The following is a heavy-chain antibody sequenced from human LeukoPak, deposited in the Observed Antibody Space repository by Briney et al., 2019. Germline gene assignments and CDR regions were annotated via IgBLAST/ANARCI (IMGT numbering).Heavy chain of an antibody. D-gene: IGHD5-18*01. Sequence: GGSLRLSCAASGFTFSSYAMSWVRQAPGKGLEWVSAISGSSSTIYYADSVKGRFTISRDNAKNSLYLQMNSLRAEDTAVYYCARESTTMGGAFDYWGQGTLVTVSS. V-gene: IGHV3-48*01. CDR2: ISGSSSTI. J-gene: IGHJ4*02. CDR3: ARESTTMGGAFDY. CDR1: GFTFSSYA.